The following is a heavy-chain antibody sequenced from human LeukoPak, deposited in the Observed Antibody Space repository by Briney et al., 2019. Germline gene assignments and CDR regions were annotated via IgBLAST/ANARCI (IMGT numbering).Heavy chain of an antibody. V-gene: IGHV3-73*01. J-gene: IGHJ4*02. CDR3: TRHDDYGSY. D-gene: IGHD4/OR15-4a*01. Sequence: VGSLRLSCAASGFTFSGSGMHWVRQASGKGLEWVGRIRSKANSYATVYAASVKGRFTISRDDSKNTAYLQMNSLKTEDTAVYYCTRHDDYGSYWGQGTLVTVSS. CDR2: IRSKANSYAT. CDR1: GFTFSGSG.